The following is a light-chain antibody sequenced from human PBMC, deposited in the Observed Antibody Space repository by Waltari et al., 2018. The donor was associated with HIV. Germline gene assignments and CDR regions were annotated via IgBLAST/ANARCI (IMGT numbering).Light chain of an antibody. Sequence: EIVLTQSPATLSLSPGERATLSCRASQSVSSDLAWYQQKPGQAAKLLIYGASNRATGIPARFSGSGSGTDFTLTISSLEPEEFAVYYCQQRRNWPPGATFGGGTKVEIK. J-gene: IGKJ4*01. V-gene: IGKV3-11*01. CDR3: QQRRNWPPGAT. CDR1: QSVSSD. CDR2: GAS.